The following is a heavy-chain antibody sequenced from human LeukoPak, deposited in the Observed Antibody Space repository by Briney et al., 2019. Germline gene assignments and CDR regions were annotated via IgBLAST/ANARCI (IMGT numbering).Heavy chain of an antibody. CDR2: ISYDGGNN. V-gene: IGHV3-30*03. CDR3: ARDLRHIAVAGTGLDY. J-gene: IGHJ4*02. D-gene: IGHD6-19*01. CDR1: GFTFSSYG. Sequence: GGSLRLSCAASGFTFSSYGMHWLRQAPGKALVGLGDISYDGGNNYNAVSVKGRFTISRDNSKNTLYLQINSLRAEDTGVYYCARDLRHIAVAGTGLDYWGQGTLVTVSS.